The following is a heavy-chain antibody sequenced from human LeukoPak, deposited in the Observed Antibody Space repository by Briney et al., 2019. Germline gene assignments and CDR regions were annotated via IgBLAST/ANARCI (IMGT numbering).Heavy chain of an antibody. CDR2: ISWNSGSI. CDR1: GFTFDDYA. V-gene: IGHV3-9*01. CDR3: AKGPGGAVTEDWYFDL. D-gene: IGHD2-21*01. J-gene: IGHJ2*01. Sequence: PGRSLRLSCAASGFTFDDYAMHWVRQAPGKGLEWVSGISWNSGSIGYADSVKGRFTISRDNAKNSLYLQMNSLRAEDTALYYCAKGPGGAVTEDWYFDLWGHGTLVTVSS.